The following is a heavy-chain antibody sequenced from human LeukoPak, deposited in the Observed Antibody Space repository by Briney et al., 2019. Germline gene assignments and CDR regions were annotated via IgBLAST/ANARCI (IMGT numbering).Heavy chain of an antibody. Sequence: SETLSLTCAVYGGSFSGYYWSWIRQPPGKGLEWIGEINHSGSTNYNPSLKSRVTISVDTSKNQFSLKLSSVTAADMAVYYCARGLGFDPWGQGTLVTVSS. CDR1: GGSFSGYY. CDR2: INHSGST. CDR3: ARGLGFDP. J-gene: IGHJ5*02. V-gene: IGHV4-34*01.